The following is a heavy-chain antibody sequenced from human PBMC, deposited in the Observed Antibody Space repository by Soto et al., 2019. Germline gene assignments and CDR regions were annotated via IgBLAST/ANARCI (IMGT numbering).Heavy chain of an antibody. CDR2: IAYDGSNK. CDR1: GFTFSSYG. CDR3: AKEGGEWLPHYCGMDV. D-gene: IGHD3-3*01. V-gene: IGHV3-30*18. Sequence: QVQLVESGGGVVQPGRSLRLSCAASGFTFSSYGMHWVRQAPGKGLEWVAVIAYDGSNKYYADYVKGRFTISRDNSKNTLYLQMNSLRAEDTAVYYCAKEGGEWLPHYCGMDVWGQGTTVTVSS. J-gene: IGHJ6*02.